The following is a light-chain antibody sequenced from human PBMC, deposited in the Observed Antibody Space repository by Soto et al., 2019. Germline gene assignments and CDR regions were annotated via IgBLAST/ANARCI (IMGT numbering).Light chain of an antibody. CDR1: QSVSSSY. V-gene: IGKV3-20*01. CDR3: QQYGSSPLT. CDR2: RAS. J-gene: IGKJ4*01. Sequence: TLSLSPGERATLSCRASQSVSSSYLAWYQQKPGQAPKVLIYRASSRATGIPDRFSGSGSGTDFTLTISRLEPEDFAAYYCQQYGSSPLTFGGGTKLDIK.